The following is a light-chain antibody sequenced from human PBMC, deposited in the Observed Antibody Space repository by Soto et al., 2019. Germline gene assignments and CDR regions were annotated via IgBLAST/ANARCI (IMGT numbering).Light chain of an antibody. V-gene: IGLV2-14*01. CDR3: SSYTSSSTV. J-gene: IGLJ1*01. Sequence: QSALTQRASVSGSPGQSITISCTGTSSDVGGYNYVSWYQQHPGKAPKLMIYEVSNRPSGVSNRFSGSKSGNTASLTISGLQAEDEADYYCSSYTSSSTVFGTGTKVTVL. CDR2: EVS. CDR1: SSDVGGYNY.